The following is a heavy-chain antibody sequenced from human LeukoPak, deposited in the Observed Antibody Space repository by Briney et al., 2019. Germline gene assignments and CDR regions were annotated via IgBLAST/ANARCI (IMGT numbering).Heavy chain of an antibody. CDR2: ISYDGSNK. J-gene: IGHJ6*02. CDR1: GFTFSSYG. V-gene: IGHV3-30*18. Sequence: GGPLRLSCVASGFTFSSYGMHWVRQAPGKGLEWVAVISYDGSNKYHADSVKGRFTISRDNSKNRLYLQMNSLRAEDTAVYYCAEDLGGDSSGYYAGYYYYGMDVWGQGTTVTVSS. D-gene: IGHD3-22*01. CDR3: AEDLGGDSSGYYAGYYYYGMDV.